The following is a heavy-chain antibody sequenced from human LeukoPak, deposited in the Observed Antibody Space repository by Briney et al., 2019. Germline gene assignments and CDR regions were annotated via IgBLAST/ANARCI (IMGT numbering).Heavy chain of an antibody. V-gene: IGHV4-34*01. J-gene: IGHJ6*03. Sequence: SETLSLTCAVYGGSFSGYYWSWIRQPPGKGLEWFGEINHSGSTNYNPSPKSRVTISVDTSKNQFSLKLSSVTAADTAVYYCARRGRYCSSTSCYRVSYYYYMDVWGKGTTVTVSS. CDR1: GGSFSGYY. D-gene: IGHD2-2*01. CDR2: INHSGST. CDR3: ARRGRYCSSTSCYRVSYYYYMDV.